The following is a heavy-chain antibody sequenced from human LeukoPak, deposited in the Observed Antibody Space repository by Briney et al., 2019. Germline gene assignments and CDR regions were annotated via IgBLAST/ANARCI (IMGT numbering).Heavy chain of an antibody. V-gene: IGHV4-39*02. J-gene: IGHJ6*03. D-gene: IGHD5/OR15-5a*01. Sequence: PSETLSLTCTVSGGSISSSSYYWGWIRQPPGKGLEWIGSIYYSGSTYYNPSLKSRVTISVDTSKNQFSLKLSSVTAADTAVYYCARERDLPYYYYMDVWGKGTTVTVSS. CDR2: IYYSGST. CDR1: GGSISSSSYY. CDR3: ARERDLPYYYYMDV.